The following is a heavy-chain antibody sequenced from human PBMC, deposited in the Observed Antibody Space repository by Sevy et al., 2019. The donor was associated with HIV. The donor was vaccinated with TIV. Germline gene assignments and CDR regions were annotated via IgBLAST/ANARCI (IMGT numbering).Heavy chain of an antibody. CDR1: GFTFSSYE. V-gene: IGHV3-48*03. Sequence: GGSLRLSCAASGFTFSSYEMNWVRQAPGKGLEWVSYISSSGSTIYYADSVKGRFTISGDNAKNSLYLQMNSLRAEDTAVYYCARASYYYGSGSYLANWYFDLWGRGTLVTVSS. CDR2: ISSSGSTI. D-gene: IGHD3-10*01. CDR3: ARASYYYGSGSYLANWYFDL. J-gene: IGHJ2*01.